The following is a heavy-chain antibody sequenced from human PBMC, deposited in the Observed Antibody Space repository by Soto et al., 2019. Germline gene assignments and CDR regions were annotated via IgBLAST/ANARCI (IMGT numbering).Heavy chain of an antibody. Sequence: QVQLVHSGAEVKKPGSSVKVSCKASGGTFSSYTISWVRQAPGQGLEWMGRIIPILGIANYAQKFQGRVTITADKSTSTAYMELSSLRSEDTAVYYCATGVVVAATTADYYYYMDVWGKGTTVTVSS. D-gene: IGHD2-15*01. CDR1: GGTFSSYT. J-gene: IGHJ6*03. CDR2: IIPILGIA. CDR3: ATGVVVAATTADYYYYMDV. V-gene: IGHV1-69*02.